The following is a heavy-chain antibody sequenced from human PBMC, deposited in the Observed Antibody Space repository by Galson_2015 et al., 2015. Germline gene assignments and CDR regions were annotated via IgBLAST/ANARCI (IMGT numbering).Heavy chain of an antibody. CDR3: ASLASYDFWSGYSRSLDY. CDR2: ISSSSSYI. J-gene: IGHJ4*02. V-gene: IGHV3-21*01. CDR1: GFTFSSYS. D-gene: IGHD3-3*01. Sequence: SLRLSCAASGFTFSSYSMNWVRQAPGKGLEWVSSISSSSSYIYYADSVKGRFAISRDNAKISLYLQMNSLRAEDTAVYYCASLASYDFWSGYSRSLDYWGQGTLVTVSS.